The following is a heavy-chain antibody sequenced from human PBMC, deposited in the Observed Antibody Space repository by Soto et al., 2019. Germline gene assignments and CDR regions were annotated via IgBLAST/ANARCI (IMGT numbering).Heavy chain of an antibody. CDR1: GFIFSNYG. V-gene: IGHV3-33*01. D-gene: IGHD3-22*01. CDR2: IWYDGSDK. J-gene: IGHJ4*02. Sequence: GGSLRLSCEASGFIFSNYGVHWVRQAPGKGLEWVAVIWYDGSDKYYVDSVKGRFTISRDNSKNTLYLQMNSLRAEDTAVYYCAREVRIDNSGYYLASWGQGTLVTAPQ. CDR3: AREVRIDNSGYYLAS.